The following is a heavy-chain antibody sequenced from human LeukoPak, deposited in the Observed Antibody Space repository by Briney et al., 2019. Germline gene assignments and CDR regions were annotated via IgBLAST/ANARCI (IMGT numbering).Heavy chain of an antibody. V-gene: IGHV4-59*01. Sequence: SGGSLRLSCAASGFTFSSYAMSWIRQPPGKGLEWIGYIYYSGSTNYNPSLKSRVTISVDTSKNQFSLKLSSVTAADTAVYYCARKVGEYDFWSGYYNYYGMDVWGQGTTVTVSS. CDR1: GFTFSSYA. J-gene: IGHJ6*02. CDR2: IYYSGST. CDR3: ARKVGEYDFWSGYYNYYGMDV. D-gene: IGHD3/OR15-3a*01.